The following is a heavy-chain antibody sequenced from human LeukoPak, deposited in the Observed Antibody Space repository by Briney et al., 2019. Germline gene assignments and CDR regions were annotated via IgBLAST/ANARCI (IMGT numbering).Heavy chain of an antibody. CDR2: INPNSGGT. J-gene: IGHJ1*01. Sequence: GASVKVSCKASGYTFTGYYMHWVRQTPGQGLEWMGWINPNSGGTNYAQKFQGRVTMTRDTSINTVYMELSRLRSDDTAVYYCARGYYDSSDYEYFQHWGQGTLVTVSS. V-gene: IGHV1-2*02. D-gene: IGHD3-22*01. CDR1: GYTFTGYY. CDR3: ARGYYDSSDYEYFQH.